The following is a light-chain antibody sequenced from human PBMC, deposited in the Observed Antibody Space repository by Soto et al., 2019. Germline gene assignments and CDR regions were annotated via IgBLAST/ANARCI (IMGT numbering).Light chain of an antibody. Sequence: IQLTQSPSSLSGSVGDRVTITWRASQSISSYLNWYQQKPGQAPKLLIHAASSLQSGVPSRFSGSGSGTDFTLTISSLQTEDFATYYCQQSYSNPITFGHGTRLEIK. CDR2: AAS. V-gene: IGKV1-39*01. J-gene: IGKJ5*01. CDR3: QQSYSNPIT. CDR1: QSISSY.